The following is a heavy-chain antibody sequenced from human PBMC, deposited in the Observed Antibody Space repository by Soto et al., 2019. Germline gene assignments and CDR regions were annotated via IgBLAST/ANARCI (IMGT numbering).Heavy chain of an antibody. CDR3: ARPSYSYDSRDSIDY. D-gene: IGHD3-22*01. CDR2: NYHSGST. J-gene: IGHJ4*02. CDR1: GSSSSRGGYS. Sequence: PCQRLSLTRAVSGSSSSRGGYSWSWIRQPPRKGRAWIGYNYHSGSTYYNPSPNSRVTISVDRSKNQFSLKLSSVTAADAAVYFCARPSYSYDSRDSIDYWHQGSLSAVAS. V-gene: IGHV4-30-2*01.